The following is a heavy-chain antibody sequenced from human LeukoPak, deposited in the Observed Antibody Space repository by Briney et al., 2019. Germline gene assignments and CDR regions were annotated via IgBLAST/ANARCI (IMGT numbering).Heavy chain of an antibody. D-gene: IGHD6-19*01. CDR2: IRDDGTNE. CDR3: AKGQERSFLAS. Sequence: GGSLRLSCATSGFTFSASGMHWVRQAPGKGLEGVAFIRDDGTNEYYTDSVKGRFTISRDNSKSTLYLQMNSLRPDDTAVYYCAKGQERSFLASWGQGTLVTVSS. J-gene: IGHJ4*02. CDR1: GFTFSASG. V-gene: IGHV3-30*02.